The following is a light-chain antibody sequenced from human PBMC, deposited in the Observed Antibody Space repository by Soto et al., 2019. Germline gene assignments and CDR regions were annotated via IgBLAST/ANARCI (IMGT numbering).Light chain of an antibody. CDR3: QQYKSYSPYT. CDR2: DAS. Sequence: DIQMTQSPSTLSASVGDRVTITCRASQDINTWLAWYQQKPGKAPKLLVYDASILKSGVPSRFSGSGYATEFTLTISGLQPDDFATYYCQQYKSYSPYTFGQGTKLDI. CDR1: QDINTW. V-gene: IGKV1-5*01. J-gene: IGKJ2*01.